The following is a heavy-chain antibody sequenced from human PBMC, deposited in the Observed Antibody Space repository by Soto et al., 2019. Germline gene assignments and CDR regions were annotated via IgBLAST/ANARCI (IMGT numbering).Heavy chain of an antibody. CDR3: AREGPAARYYYYYGMDV. CDR2: ISAYNGNT. D-gene: IGHD2-2*01. Sequence: QVQLVQSGAEVKKPGAPVKVSCKASGYTFTSYGISWVRQAPGQGLEWMGWISAYNGNTNYAQKLQGRVTMTTDTSTSTAYMELRSLRSDDTAVYYCAREGPAARYYYYYGMDVWGQGTTVTVSS. CDR1: GYTFTSYG. J-gene: IGHJ6*02. V-gene: IGHV1-18*04.